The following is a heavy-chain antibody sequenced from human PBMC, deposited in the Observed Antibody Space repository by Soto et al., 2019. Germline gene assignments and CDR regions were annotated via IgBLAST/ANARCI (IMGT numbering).Heavy chain of an antibody. V-gene: IGHV4-31*03. CDR2: IYYSGST. CDR1: GGSISSGGYY. J-gene: IGHJ6*03. CDR3: ARGSPPYYDFWSGYYKHYYYYMDV. D-gene: IGHD3-3*01. Sequence: SETLSLTCTVSGGSISSGGYYWSWIRQHPGKGLEWIGYIYYSGSTYYNPSLKSRVTISVDTSKNQFSLKLSSVTAADTAVYYCARGSPPYYDFWSGYYKHYYYYMDVWGKGTTVTVSS.